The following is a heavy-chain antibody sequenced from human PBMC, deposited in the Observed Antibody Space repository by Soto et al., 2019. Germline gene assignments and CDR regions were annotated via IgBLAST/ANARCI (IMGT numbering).Heavy chain of an antibody. CDR1: GGSITRSSSY. J-gene: IGHJ5*02. CDR2: VYFTGIT. V-gene: IGHV4-39*02. CDR3: AKDARYCTDGTCHSDCFDP. D-gene: IGHD2-15*01. Sequence: QLQPQASGPGLVKPTESLSLTCTVSGGSITRSSSYWGWIRKPPGKGLEWIGTVYFTGITYYTSSLKSGVTISLDTPNNQFSLKLSSVTAAYTAIYYCAKDARYCTDGTCHSDCFDPWGQGTLVTVSS.